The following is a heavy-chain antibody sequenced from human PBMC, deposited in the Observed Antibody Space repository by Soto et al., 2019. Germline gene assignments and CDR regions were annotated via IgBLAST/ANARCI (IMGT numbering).Heavy chain of an antibody. D-gene: IGHD1-1*01. Sequence: QVHLVQSGAEVKKPGASVKVSCKGSGYDFTTYGITWVRQAPGQGLEWMAWISAHNGNTDYAQKLQSRGTVTSDTSTSTAYMELRRLRSDDTAMYYCARGRYGDYWGQGALVTVSS. CDR2: ISAHNGNT. CDR3: ARGRYGDY. V-gene: IGHV1-18*01. J-gene: IGHJ4*02. CDR1: GYDFTTYG.